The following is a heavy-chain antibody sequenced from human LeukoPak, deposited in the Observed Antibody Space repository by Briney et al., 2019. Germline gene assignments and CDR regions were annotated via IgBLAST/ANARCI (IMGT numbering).Heavy chain of an antibody. CDR2: IYHSGST. Sequence: SETLSLTCAVSGGSISSSNWWSWVRQPPGKGLEWIGEIYHSGSTNYNPSLKSRVAISADKSKNQFSLELSSVTAADTAVYYCARHPGVAAAFDYWGQGTLVTVSS. J-gene: IGHJ4*02. D-gene: IGHD6-13*01. V-gene: IGHV4-4*02. CDR1: GGSISSSNW. CDR3: ARHPGVAAAFDY.